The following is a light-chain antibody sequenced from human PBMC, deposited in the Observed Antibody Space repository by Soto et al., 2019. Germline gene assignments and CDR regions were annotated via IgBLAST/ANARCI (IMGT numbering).Light chain of an antibody. CDR2: GAS. V-gene: IGKV3-20*01. J-gene: IGKJ2*01. CDR1: QSVSCSS. CDR3: QQYGSSHT. Sequence: EIVWTQSPGALPLSPGERATLSCRASQSVSCSSLAWYQQEPEQAPRHHIYGASRRSTGIPDRSSGSGSGTDFTLTISGLEPEDFAVYYCQQYGSSHTFGQGTKLEIK.